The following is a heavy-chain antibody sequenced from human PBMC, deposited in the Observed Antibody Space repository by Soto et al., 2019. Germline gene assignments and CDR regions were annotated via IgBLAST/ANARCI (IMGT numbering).Heavy chain of an antibody. V-gene: IGHV1-69*13. CDR1: GGTFSSYA. CDR2: IIPIFGTA. Sequence: GASVKVSCKASGGTFSSYAISWVRQAPGQGLEWMGGIIPIFGTANYAQKFQGRVTITADESTSTAYMELSSLRSEDTAVYYCATRGYSYGYGYYYYGMDVWGQGTTVTVSS. D-gene: IGHD5-18*01. CDR3: ATRGYSYGYGYYYYGMDV. J-gene: IGHJ6*02.